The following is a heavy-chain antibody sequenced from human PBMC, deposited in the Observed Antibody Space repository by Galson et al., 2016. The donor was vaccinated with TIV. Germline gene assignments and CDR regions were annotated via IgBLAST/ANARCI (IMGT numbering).Heavy chain of an antibody. CDR3: VRKSYDWNSVGYYFDY. V-gene: IGHV4-59*01. J-gene: IGHJ4*02. D-gene: IGHD1-7*01. CDR2: MYYSGST. CDR1: GGSINPYY. Sequence: SETLSLTCSVSGGSINPYYWGWIRQPPGKGLEWIANMYYSGSTNYNPSLKSRVTISLDTSKNQVSLKLNSVTDADTAVYYCVRKSYDWNSVGYYFDYWGQGALVTVSS.